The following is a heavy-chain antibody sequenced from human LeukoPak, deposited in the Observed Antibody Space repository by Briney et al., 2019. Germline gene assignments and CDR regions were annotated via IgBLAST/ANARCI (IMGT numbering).Heavy chain of an antibody. CDR3: ARRAGHTSADYYFAMDV. V-gene: IGHV5-51*01. D-gene: IGHD2/OR15-2a*01. CDR2: IYTGDSDT. Sequence: SGESLKISCKGSGYTFSNYWIGWVRQMPGKGLEWMGIIYTGDSDTRYSPSFQGQVTISADKSITTAYLQWSSLKASDTAIYYCARRAGHTSADYYFAMDVWGQGTTVTVSS. CDR1: GYTFSNYW. J-gene: IGHJ6*02.